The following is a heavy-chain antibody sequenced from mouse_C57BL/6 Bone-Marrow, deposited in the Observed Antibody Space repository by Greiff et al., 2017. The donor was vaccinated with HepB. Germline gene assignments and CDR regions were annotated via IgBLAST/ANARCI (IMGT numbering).Heavy chain of an antibody. J-gene: IGHJ2*01. CDR3: ARERGYYYYYFDD. Sequence: VQLQQSGAELVRPGTSVKVSCKASGYAFTNYLIEWVKQRPGQGLEWIGVINPGSGGTNYNEKFKGKATLTADKSSSTAYMQLSSLTSEDSAVYFCARERGYYYYYFDDWGQGTTLTVSS. D-gene: IGHD1-1*01. V-gene: IGHV1-54*01. CDR2: INPGSGGT. CDR1: GYAFTNYL.